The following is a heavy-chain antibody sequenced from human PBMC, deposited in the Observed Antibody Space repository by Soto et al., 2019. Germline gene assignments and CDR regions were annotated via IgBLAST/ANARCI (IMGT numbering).Heavy chain of an antibody. CDR3: AGQWSAGYGAFDP. J-gene: IGHJ5*02. Sequence: QVQLQESGPGLVKPSGTLSLTCAVSGGSVNNDKWWSWVRQPPGKGLEWIGEIHSSGITNYNPSLKSRASIFVDKFKNQFSVKLTSVTAADTAVYFCAGQWSAGYGAFDPWGQGTVVTVSS. V-gene: IGHV4-4*02. D-gene: IGHD3-9*01. CDR2: IHSSGIT. CDR1: GGSVNNDKW.